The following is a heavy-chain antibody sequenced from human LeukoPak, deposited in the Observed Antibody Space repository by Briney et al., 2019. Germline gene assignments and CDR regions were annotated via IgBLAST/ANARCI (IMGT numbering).Heavy chain of an antibody. V-gene: IGHV3-23*01. D-gene: IGHD6-19*01. CDR1: GFTFGSYA. CDR2: ISGSGGRT. J-gene: IGHJ3*02. CDR3: ARGWPYAFDI. Sequence: GGSLRLSCAASGFTFGSYAMSWVRQAPGKGLEWVSGISGSGGRTYYADSVKGRFTISRDNSKNTLYLQMNSLRAEDTAVYYCARGWPYAFDIWGQGTMVTVSS.